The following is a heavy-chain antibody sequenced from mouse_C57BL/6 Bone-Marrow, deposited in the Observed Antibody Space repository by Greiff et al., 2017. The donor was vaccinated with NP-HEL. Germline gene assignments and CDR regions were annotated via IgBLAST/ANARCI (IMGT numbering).Heavy chain of an antibody. CDR1: GYTFTDYY. CDR2: INPYNGGT. J-gene: IGHJ4*01. V-gene: IGHV1-19*01. Sequence: EVQLQQSGPVLVKPGASVKMSCKASGYTFTDYYMNWVKQSHGKSLEWIGVINPYNGGTSYNQKFKGKATLTVDKSSSTAYMELNSLTSEDSAVYYCARSDYYYGMDYWGQGTSVTVSS. CDR3: ARSDYYYGMDY.